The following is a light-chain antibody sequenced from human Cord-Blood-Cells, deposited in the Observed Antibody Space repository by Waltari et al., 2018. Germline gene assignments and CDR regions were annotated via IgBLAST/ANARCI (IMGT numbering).Light chain of an antibody. V-gene: IGKV3-20*01. CDR1: QSVSSSY. CDR3: QQYGSSPKT. Sequence: DIVLTQFPGTLSLSPGERANLSCRASQSVSSSYLAWYQQKPGQAPRLLIYGASSRATGIPDRFSGSGSGTDFTRTISRLEPEDFAVYYCQQYGSSPKTFGQGTKVEIK. J-gene: IGKJ1*01. CDR2: GAS.